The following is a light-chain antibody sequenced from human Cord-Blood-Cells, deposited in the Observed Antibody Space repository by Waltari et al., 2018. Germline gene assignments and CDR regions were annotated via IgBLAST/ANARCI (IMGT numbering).Light chain of an antibody. Sequence: QSALTQPASVSGSRGQSIIISCTGIASHVGCFNYFSWYQQHPGKPPKLMIYDVSNRPSGVSNRFSGSKSGNTASLTISGLQAEDEADYYCSSYTSSSTLHVFGTGTKVTVL. CDR2: DVS. J-gene: IGLJ1*01. CDR1: ASHVGCFNY. V-gene: IGLV2-14*01. CDR3: SSYTSSSTLHV.